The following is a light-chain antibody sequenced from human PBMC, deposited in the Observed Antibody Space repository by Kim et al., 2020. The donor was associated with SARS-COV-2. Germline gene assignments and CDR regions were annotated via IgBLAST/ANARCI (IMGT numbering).Light chain of an antibody. CDR2: KAS. J-gene: IGKJ1*01. Sequence: ASVGDRVTITCRASQSISSWLAWYQQKPGKAPNLLIYKASNLEIGVPSRFSGSGSGTEFTLTISSLQPDDFATYYCQQYNAYSWTFGQGTKVDIK. CDR3: QQYNAYSWT. CDR1: QSISSW. V-gene: IGKV1-5*03.